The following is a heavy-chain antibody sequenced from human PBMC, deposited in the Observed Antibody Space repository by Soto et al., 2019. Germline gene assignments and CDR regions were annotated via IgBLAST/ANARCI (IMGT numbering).Heavy chain of an antibody. CDR3: ARWWSGSRQGFDP. CDR2: IYYSGST. J-gene: IGHJ5*02. Sequence: QVQLQESGPGLVKPSQTLSLTCTVSGGSISSGDYYWSWIRQHPGKGLEWIGYIYYSGSTYYNPSLKSRVTISLDTSTNQCSLKLSSVTAADTAVYYCARWWSGSRQGFDPWAQGTLVTVSS. D-gene: IGHD3-3*01. V-gene: IGHV4-31*03. CDR1: GGSISSGDYY.